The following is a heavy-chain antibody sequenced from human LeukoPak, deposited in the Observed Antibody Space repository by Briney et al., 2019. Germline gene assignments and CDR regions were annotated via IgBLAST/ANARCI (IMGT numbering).Heavy chain of an antibody. CDR3: ARSRGACLQYYFDY. V-gene: IGHV4-59*08. CDR1: GGSISSYY. D-gene: IGHD5/OR15-5a*01. Sequence: SETLSLTCTVSGGSISSYYWSWIRQPPGKGLEWIGYIYYSGSTNYNPSLKSRVTISVDTSKNQFSLKLSSVTAADTAVYYCARSRGACLQYYFDYWGQGTLVTVSS. J-gene: IGHJ4*02. CDR2: IYYSGST.